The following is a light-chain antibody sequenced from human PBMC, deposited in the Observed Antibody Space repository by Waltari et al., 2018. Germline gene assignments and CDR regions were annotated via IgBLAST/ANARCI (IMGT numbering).Light chain of an antibody. J-gene: IGKJ2*01. Sequence: RASQGITSRYVAWYQQKPGQSPMLLIYAASSRGTGIPDRFSDSGSGTDFTLTISRLEPEDFAVYYCQQYGTSPSTFGQGTRLEIK. CDR2: AAS. CDR3: QQYGTSPST. V-gene: IGKV3-20*01. CDR1: QGITSRY.